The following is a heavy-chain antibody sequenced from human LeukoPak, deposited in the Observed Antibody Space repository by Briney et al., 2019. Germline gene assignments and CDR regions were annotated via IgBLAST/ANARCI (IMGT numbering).Heavy chain of an antibody. CDR1: GFTFRSYE. CDR2: LSSSGSAF. Sequence: PGGSLRLSCEDSGFTFRSYEMNWVRQAPGKGLEWIAYLSSSGSAFSYADSVKGRFTIARDNAKNSLYLQMNSLRAEDTAVYYCARRGTTVVTPGYYYYYMDVWGKGTTVTISS. J-gene: IGHJ6*03. CDR3: ARRGTTVVTPGYYYYYMDV. V-gene: IGHV3-48*03. D-gene: IGHD4-23*01.